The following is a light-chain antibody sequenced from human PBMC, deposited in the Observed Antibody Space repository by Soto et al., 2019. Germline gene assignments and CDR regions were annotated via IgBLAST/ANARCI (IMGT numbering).Light chain of an antibody. CDR3: QHYDNLPPIT. CDR2: DAS. CDR1: QDISNY. V-gene: IGKV1-33*01. Sequence: IQMTQSPSSLSASVGDRVTITCQASQDISNYLNWYQQKPGKAPKLLIYDASNLETGVPSRFSGSGSGTDFTFTISSLQPEDIATYYCQHYDNLPPITFGQGTRLEIK. J-gene: IGKJ5*01.